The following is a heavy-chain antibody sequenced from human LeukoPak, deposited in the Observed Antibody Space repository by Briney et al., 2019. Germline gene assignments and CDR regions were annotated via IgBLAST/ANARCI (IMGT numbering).Heavy chain of an antibody. V-gene: IGHV4-59*08. J-gene: IGHJ4*02. D-gene: IGHD2-2*01. Sequence: NPSETLSLTCTVSGGSISSYYWSWIRQPPGKGLEWIGYIYYSGSTNYSPSLKSRVTISVDTSKNQFSLKLSSVTAADTAVYYCARHVFSXXGXXXHFDYWGXGTLVTV. CDR3: ARHVFSXXGXXXHFDY. CDR1: GGSISSYY. CDR2: IYYSGST.